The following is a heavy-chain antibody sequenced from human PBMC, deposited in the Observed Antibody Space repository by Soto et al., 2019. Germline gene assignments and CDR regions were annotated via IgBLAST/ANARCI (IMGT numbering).Heavy chain of an antibody. Sequence: QVQLVQSGAEMKEPGSSVKVSCKTSGGTFSSSAISWLRQAPGQGLEWMGGIIPLFRTPDYAQKFQGRVTIAADESTSTAYMELSSLRPEDTAVYYCARDNDRLQLGGNSYYILDVWGQGTTITVSS. D-gene: IGHD4-4*01. J-gene: IGHJ6*02. CDR2: IIPLFRTP. V-gene: IGHV1-69*12. CDR1: GGTFSSSA. CDR3: ARDNDRLQLGGNSYYILDV.